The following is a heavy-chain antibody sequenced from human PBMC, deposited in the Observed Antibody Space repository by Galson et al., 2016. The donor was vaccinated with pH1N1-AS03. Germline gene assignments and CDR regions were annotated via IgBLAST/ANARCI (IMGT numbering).Heavy chain of an antibody. Sequence: SVKVSCKASGGTFSSYVINWVRQAPGQGLEWMGRIIPSLDVPNYAQKFQGRVTITADKSTRTAYMELSSLRSEDTAVYYCARDPRGPCTSATCPTTYYFGMDVWGQGTTVIVSS. CDR2: IIPSLDVP. J-gene: IGHJ6*02. CDR1: GGTFSSYV. CDR3: ARDPRGPCTSATCPTTYYFGMDV. D-gene: IGHD2-2*01. V-gene: IGHV1-69*04.